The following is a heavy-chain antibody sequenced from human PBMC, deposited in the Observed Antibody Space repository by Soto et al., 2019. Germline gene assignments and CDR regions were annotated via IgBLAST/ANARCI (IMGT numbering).Heavy chain of an antibody. CDR2: ISGSGGST. J-gene: IGHJ3*02. D-gene: IGHD2-2*01. V-gene: IGHV3-23*01. Sequence: HPGGSLRLSCAASGFTFSSYGMHWVRQAPGKGLEWVSAISGSGGSTYYADSVKGRFTISRDNAKNTLYLQMNSLRAEDTAVYYCAKDLSYQPNALDIWGQGTMVTVSS. CDR1: GFTFSSYG. CDR3: AKDLSYQPNALDI.